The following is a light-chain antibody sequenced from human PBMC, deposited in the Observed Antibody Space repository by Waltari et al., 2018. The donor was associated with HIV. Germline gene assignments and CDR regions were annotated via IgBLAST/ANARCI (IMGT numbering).Light chain of an antibody. V-gene: IGLV1-44*01. J-gene: IGLJ2*01. CDR3: AAWDDSLNGDVV. CDR2: RSD. CDR1: SSNIGINT. Sequence: QSVLTQPPSASGTPGQRVTISCSGSSSNIGINTVNWYQQLPGTAPKLLIYRSDQRPSGVPDRFSGSKSGTSASRAISGLQSEDEADYYCAAWDDSLNGDVVFGGGTKLTVL.